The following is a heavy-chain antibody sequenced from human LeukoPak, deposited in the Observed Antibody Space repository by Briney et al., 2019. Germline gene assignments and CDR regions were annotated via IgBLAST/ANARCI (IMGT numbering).Heavy chain of an antibody. V-gene: IGHV3-23*01. J-gene: IGHJ4*02. D-gene: IGHD1-26*01. CDR2: ISTSGDRT. Sequence: TGGCLRLSCAASGFTFSTYAMTWVRQAPGKGLEWVSGISTSGDRTYYADSVKGRFTISRDNSKNTLYLQMNSLRAEDTAEYYCARSAVGTSCCTAVDYWGQGTLVTVSS. CDR3: ARSAVGTSCCTAVDY. CDR1: GFTFSTYA.